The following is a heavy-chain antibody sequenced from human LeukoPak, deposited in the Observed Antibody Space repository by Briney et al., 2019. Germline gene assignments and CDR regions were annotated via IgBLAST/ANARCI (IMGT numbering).Heavy chain of an antibody. CDR1: GYTFTGYY. CDR2: INPNSGGT. Sequence: GASVKVSCKASGYTFTGYYMHWVRQAPGQGLEWMGWINPNSGGTNYAQKFQGRVTMTRVTSISTAYMELSRLRSDDTAVYYCAVVLRFLEWLLLYFDYWGQGTLVTVSS. CDR3: AVVLRFLEWLLLYFDY. D-gene: IGHD3-3*01. V-gene: IGHV1-2*02. J-gene: IGHJ4*02.